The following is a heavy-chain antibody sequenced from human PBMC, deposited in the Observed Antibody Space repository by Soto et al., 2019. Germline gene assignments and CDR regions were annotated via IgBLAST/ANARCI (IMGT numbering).Heavy chain of an antibody. Sequence: EVQLVESGVDLVQPGGSLRLSCAASGFIFSDYTMTWVRQAPGRGLEFVSHISSSGDAIFYAESVKGRFTVSRDNAKNSLYLQMNSLRDDDTALYFCARDHGGSTWFVGVYYFFGMDVWGQGTAVTVSS. D-gene: IGHD6-13*01. CDR1: GFIFSDYT. V-gene: IGHV3-48*02. J-gene: IGHJ6*02. CDR2: ISSSGDAI. CDR3: ARDHGGSTWFVGVYYFFGMDV.